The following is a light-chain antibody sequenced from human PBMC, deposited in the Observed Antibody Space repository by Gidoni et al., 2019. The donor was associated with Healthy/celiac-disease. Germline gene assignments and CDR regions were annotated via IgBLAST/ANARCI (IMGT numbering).Light chain of an antibody. J-gene: IGKJ5*01. V-gene: IGKV1-39*01. CDR2: AAS. Sequence: IQLTQSPSSLSASVGDRVTITCRASQSISSYLNWYQQKPGKAPKLLNYAASSLQSRLPSWFSGSGSAADFTPTSSRLHHEDFATYYWQHSYSTPPITFGQGTRLEIK. CDR1: QSISSY. CDR3: QHSYSTPPIT.